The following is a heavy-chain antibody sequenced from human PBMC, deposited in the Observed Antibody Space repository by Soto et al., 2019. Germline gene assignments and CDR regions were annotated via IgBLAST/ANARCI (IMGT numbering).Heavy chain of an antibody. Sequence: QLQLQESGPGLVKPSETLSLTCAVSGGSISSSSYYWGWIRQPPGKGLEWIGSIYYSGSTYYNPSLKSRVTISVDTSKNQFSLKLSSVTAADTAVYYCAVSGRVLMVYAPRNWFDPWGQGTLVTVSS. V-gene: IGHV4-39*01. CDR1: GGSISSSSYY. J-gene: IGHJ5*02. CDR3: AVSGRVLMVYAPRNWFDP. D-gene: IGHD2-8*01. CDR2: IYYSGST.